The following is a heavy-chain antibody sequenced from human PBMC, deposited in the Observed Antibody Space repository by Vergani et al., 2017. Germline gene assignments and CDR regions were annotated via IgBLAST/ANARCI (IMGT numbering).Heavy chain of an antibody. V-gene: IGHV3-30*18. CDR3: AKTFGYRIAVAPFDY. D-gene: IGHD6-19*01. CDR1: GFTFSSYG. J-gene: IGHJ4*02. Sequence: QVQLVESGGGVVQPGRSLRLSCAASGFTFSSYGMHWVRQAPGKGLEWVAVISYDGSNKYYADSVKGRFTISRDNSKNTLYLQINSLRAEDTAVYYCAKTFGYRIAVAPFDYWGQGTLVTVSS. CDR2: ISYDGSNK.